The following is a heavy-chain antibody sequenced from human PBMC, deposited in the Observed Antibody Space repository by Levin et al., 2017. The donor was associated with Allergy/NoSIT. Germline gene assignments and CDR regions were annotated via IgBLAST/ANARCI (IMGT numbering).Heavy chain of an antibody. CDR1: GGSISSSNW. CDR3: ASYNRADGTGGVGHSYYFDY. Sequence: PSETLSLTCAVSGGSISSSNWWSWVRQPPGKGLEWIGEIYHSGSTNYNPSLKSRVTISVDKSKNQFSLKLSSVTAADTAVYYCASYNRADGTGGVGHSYYFDYWGQGTLVTVSS. V-gene: IGHV4-4*02. J-gene: IGHJ4*02. CDR2: IYHSGST. D-gene: IGHD2-8*02.